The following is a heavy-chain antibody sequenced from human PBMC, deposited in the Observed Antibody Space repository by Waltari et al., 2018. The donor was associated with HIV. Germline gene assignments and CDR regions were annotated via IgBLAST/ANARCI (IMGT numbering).Heavy chain of an antibody. CDR2: IYYSGST. CDR1: GGSISSSSYY. D-gene: IGHD6-13*01. V-gene: IGHV4-39*01. Sequence: QLQLQESGPGLVKPSETLSLTCTVSGGSISSSSYYWGWIRQPPGKGLEWIGSIYYSGSTYYNPSLKSRVTISVDTSKNQFSLKLSSVTAADTAVYYCARQKERGSSWYEPAWYFDLWGRGTLVTVSS. CDR3: ARQKERGSSWYEPAWYFDL. J-gene: IGHJ2*01.